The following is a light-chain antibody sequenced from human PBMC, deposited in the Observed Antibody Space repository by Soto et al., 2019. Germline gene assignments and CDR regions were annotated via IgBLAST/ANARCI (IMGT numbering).Light chain of an antibody. CDR2: GAS. J-gene: IGKJ1*01. Sequence: EIVLTQSPGTLSLSPGERATLSCRASQSVSSSYLAWYQQKPGQAPRLLIYGASSRATGIPDRLSGSGSGTDFTLTVSRLEPEDFAVYYCQQSGSSPRMFGQGNKVEIK. CDR1: QSVSSSY. V-gene: IGKV3-20*01. CDR3: QQSGSSPRM.